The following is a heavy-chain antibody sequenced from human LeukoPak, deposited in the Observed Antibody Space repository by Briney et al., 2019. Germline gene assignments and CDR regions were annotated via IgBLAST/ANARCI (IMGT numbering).Heavy chain of an antibody. CDR2: IPFDGSNK. CDR1: GFTFTNYG. V-gene: IGHV3-30*02. Sequence: GGSLRLSCAASGFTFTNYGMHWVRQAPGKGLEWVAFIPFDGSNKDYADSVKGRFTISRDNSKNTLYLQMNSLRPEDTAVYFCAKDLFLRICEYWGQGTLVTVSS. D-gene: IGHD3-16*01. CDR3: AKDLFLRICEY. J-gene: IGHJ4*02.